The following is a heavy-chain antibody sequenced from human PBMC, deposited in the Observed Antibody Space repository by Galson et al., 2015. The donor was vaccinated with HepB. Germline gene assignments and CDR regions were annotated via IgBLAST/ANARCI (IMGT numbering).Heavy chain of an antibody. CDR2: INPSGGST. J-gene: IGHJ2*01. CDR1: GYTFTSYY. Sequence: SCKASGYTFTSYYMHWVRQAPGQGLEWMGIINPSGGSTSYAQKLQGRVTMTRDTSTSTVYMELSSLRSEDTAVYYCARAGVTAMVTRWYFDLWGQGTLVTVSS. CDR3: ARAGVTAMVTRWYFDL. V-gene: IGHV1-46*04. D-gene: IGHD5-18*01.